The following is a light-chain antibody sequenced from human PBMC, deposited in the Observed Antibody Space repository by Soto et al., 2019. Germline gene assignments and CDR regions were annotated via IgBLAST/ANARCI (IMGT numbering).Light chain of an antibody. CDR3: QQYSESPLT. CDR1: QSVTNNY. CDR2: GAS. Sequence: EIVLTHSPGTLSLSPGERATLSCRASQSVTNNYLAWYQQKPGQAPRLVIYGASTRATGIPDRFSASGSGTDFTRTINSLEPEDFAVYYCQQYSESPLTFGQGTKVEIK. J-gene: IGKJ1*01. V-gene: IGKV3-20*01.